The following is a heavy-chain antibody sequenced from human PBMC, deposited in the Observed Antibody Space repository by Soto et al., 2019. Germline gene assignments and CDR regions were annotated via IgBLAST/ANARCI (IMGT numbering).Heavy chain of an antibody. Sequence: QVQLQQWGAGLLKPSETLSLTCAVYGGSFSGYYWSWIRQPPGKGLEWIGEINHSGSTNYNPSLKSRVTISVDTSKNQFSLKLSSVTAADTAVYYCARASWWLGYFDYWGQGTLVTVSS. J-gene: IGHJ4*02. V-gene: IGHV4-34*01. CDR2: INHSGST. D-gene: IGHD6-19*01. CDR1: GGSFSGYY. CDR3: ARASWWLGYFDY.